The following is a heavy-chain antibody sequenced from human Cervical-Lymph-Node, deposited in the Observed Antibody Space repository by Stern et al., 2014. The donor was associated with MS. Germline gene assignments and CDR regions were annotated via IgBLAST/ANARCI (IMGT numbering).Heavy chain of an antibody. Sequence: VQLVESGAEVKQPGSSVKVSCKAYGGVFSRYAFSWVLQAAGQGREWMGGIIPMSSKTNDAQKFQGRVKVIADEATSTAYMELSSLRSEDAAVYYCASSYSGWDNPYHFYGMDVWGQGTAVTVSS. CDR2: IIPMSSKT. D-gene: IGHD6-19*01. CDR3: ASSYSGWDNPYHFYGMDV. J-gene: IGHJ6*02. V-gene: IGHV1-69*01. CDR1: GGVFSRYA.